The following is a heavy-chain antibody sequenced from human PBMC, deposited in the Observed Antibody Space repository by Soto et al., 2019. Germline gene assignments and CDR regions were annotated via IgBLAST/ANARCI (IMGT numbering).Heavy chain of an antibody. CDR3: ARGGTGDTAMVGYYYGMDV. CDR2: IIPIFGTA. Sequence: SVKVSCKASGGTFSSYAISWVRQAPGQGLEWMGGIIPIFGTANYAQKFQGRVTITADESTSTAYMELSSLRSEDTAVYYCARGGTGDTAMVGYYYGMDVWGQGTTVIVSS. D-gene: IGHD5-18*01. V-gene: IGHV1-69*13. J-gene: IGHJ6*02. CDR1: GGTFSSYA.